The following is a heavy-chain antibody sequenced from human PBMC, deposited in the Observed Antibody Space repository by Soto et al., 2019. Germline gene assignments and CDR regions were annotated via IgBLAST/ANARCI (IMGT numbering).Heavy chain of an antibody. V-gene: IGHV1-24*01. J-gene: IGHJ1*01. D-gene: IGHD4-17*01. CDR3: ATVPPGYGDYQNQYFQH. CDR2: FDPEDGET. CDR1: GYTLTELS. Sequence: ASVKVSCKVSGYTLTELSMHWVRQAPGKGLGWMGGFDPEDGETIYAQKFQGRVTMTEDTSTDTAYMELSSLRSEDTAVYYCATVPPGYGDYQNQYFQHWGQGTLVTVSS.